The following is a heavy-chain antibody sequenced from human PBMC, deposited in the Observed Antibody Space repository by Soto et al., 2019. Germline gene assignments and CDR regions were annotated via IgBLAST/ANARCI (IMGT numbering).Heavy chain of an antibody. CDR3: ARGDSDYGDSGDDY. J-gene: IGHJ4*02. D-gene: IGHD4-17*01. V-gene: IGHV3-33*01. CDR2: IWYDGSNK. CDR1: GFTFSSYG. Sequence: GGSLRLSCAASGFTFSSYGMHWVRQAPVKGLEWVAVIWYDGSNKYYADSVKGRFTISRDNSKNTLYLQMNSLRAEDTAVYYCARGDSDYGDSGDDYWGQGTLVTVSS.